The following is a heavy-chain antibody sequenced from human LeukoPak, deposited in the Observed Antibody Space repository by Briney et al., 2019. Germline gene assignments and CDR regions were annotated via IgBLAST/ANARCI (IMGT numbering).Heavy chain of an antibody. D-gene: IGHD1-1*01. CDR1: GGSISSYY. CDR2: IYYSGST. CDR3: ARTNDGDYYYGMDV. J-gene: IGHJ6*02. V-gene: IGHV4-59*01. Sequence: PSETLSVTCTVSGGSISSYYWSWIRQPPGKGLEWIGYIYYSGSTNYNPFLKSRVTISVDTSKNQFSLKLSSVTAADTAVYYCARTNDGDYYYGMDVWGQGTTVTVSS.